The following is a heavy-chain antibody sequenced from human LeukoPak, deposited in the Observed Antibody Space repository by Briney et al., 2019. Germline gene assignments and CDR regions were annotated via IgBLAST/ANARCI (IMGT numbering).Heavy chain of an antibody. V-gene: IGHV4-39*07. J-gene: IGHJ4*02. CDR3: ARFVEMATIGNY. CDR1: GGSISSSSYY. Sequence: PSETLSLTCTVSGGSISSSSYYWGWIRQPPGKGLEWIGSIYYSGSTYYNPSLKSRVTISVDTSKNQFSLKLSSVTAADTAVYYCARFVEMATIGNYWGQGTLVTVSS. CDR2: IYYSGST. D-gene: IGHD5-24*01.